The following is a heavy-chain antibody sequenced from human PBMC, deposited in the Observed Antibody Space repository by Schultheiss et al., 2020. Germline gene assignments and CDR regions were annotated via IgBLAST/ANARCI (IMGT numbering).Heavy chain of an antibody. CDR3: AKDRKYSSSSDWFDP. CDR2: ISGSGGST. CDR1: GFTFSSYW. V-gene: IGHV3-23*01. Sequence: GGSLRLSCAASGFTFSSYWMHWVRQAPGKGLEWVSAISGSGGSTYYADSVKGRFTISRDNSKNTLYLQMNSLRAEDTAVYYCAKDRKYSSSSDWFDPWGQGTLVTVSS. D-gene: IGHD6-6*01. J-gene: IGHJ5*02.